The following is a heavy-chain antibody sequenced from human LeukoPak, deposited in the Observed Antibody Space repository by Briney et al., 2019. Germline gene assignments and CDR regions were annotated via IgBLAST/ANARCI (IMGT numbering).Heavy chain of an antibody. CDR3: ARDLPPDY. V-gene: IGHV3-53*01. J-gene: IGHJ4*02. CDR1: GFTVSNNY. CDR2: IYSGSST. Sequence: GGSLRLSCAASGFTVSNNYMNRVRQAPGKGLEWVSVIYSGSSTYYADSVKGRFTISRDSSKNTLYLQMNSLRADDTAVYYCARDLPPDYWGQGTLVTVSS.